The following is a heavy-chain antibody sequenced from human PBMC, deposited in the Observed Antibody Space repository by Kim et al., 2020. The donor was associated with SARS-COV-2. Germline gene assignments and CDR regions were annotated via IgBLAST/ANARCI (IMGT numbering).Heavy chain of an antibody. CDR1: GFTFDDYA. CDR2: ISWNSGSI. D-gene: IGHD6-13*01. Sequence: GGSLRLSCAASGFTFDDYAMHWVRQAPGKGLEWVSGISWNSGSIGYADSVKGRFTISRDNAKNSLYLQMNSLRAEDTALYYCAKDILSSSWYFRPFGQYYFSGMDVWGHGTTVTVSS. V-gene: IGHV3-9*01. CDR3: AKDILSSSWYFRPFGQYYFSGMDV. J-gene: IGHJ6*02.